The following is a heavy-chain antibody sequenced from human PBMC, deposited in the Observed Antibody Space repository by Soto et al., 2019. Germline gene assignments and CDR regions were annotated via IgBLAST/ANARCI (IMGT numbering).Heavy chain of an antibody. CDR3: AKVGFWSGYSFDY. Sequence: EVQLVESGGVVVQPGGSLRLSCAASGFTFDDYTMHWVRQAPGKGLEWVSLISWDGGSTYYADSVKGRFTISRDNSKNSLYLQMNSLRTEDTALYYCAKVGFWSGYSFDYWGQGTLVTVSS. D-gene: IGHD3-3*01. CDR2: ISWDGGST. CDR1: GFTFDDYT. J-gene: IGHJ4*02. V-gene: IGHV3-43*01.